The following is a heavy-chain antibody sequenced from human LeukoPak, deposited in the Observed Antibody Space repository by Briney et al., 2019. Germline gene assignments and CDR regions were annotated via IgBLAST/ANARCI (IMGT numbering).Heavy chain of an antibody. J-gene: IGHJ6*03. CDR1: GFTFSSYW. CDR2: IKQDGSEK. CDR3: AKALCSGGSCYLADYYYYMDV. V-gene: IGHV3-7*01. Sequence: PGGSPRLSCAASGFTFSSYWMSWVRQAPGKGLEWVANIKQDGSEKYYVDSVKGRFTISRDDAKNSLYLQMNSLRAEDTAVYYCAKALCSGGSCYLADYYYYMDVWGKGTTVTVSS. D-gene: IGHD2-15*01.